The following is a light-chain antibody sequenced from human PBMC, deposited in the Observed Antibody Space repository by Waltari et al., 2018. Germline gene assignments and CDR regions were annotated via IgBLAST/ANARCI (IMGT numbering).Light chain of an antibody. V-gene: IGLV2-14*01. CDR2: ELS. J-gene: IGLJ3*02. CDR1: SSDVGAFNY. CDR3: LSYTNTAARV. Sequence: QSALTQPASVSGSPGQSITISCTGTSSDVGAFNYVSWYQHHPGKAPKLMIYELSNRPSGVSNRFSGSKSGNTASLTISGLQAEDEADYYCLSYTNTAARVFGGGTKLTVL.